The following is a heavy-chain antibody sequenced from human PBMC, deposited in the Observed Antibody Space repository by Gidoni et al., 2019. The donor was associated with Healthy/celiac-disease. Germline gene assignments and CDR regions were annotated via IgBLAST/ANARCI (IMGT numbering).Heavy chain of an antibody. CDR2: IYSGGST. Sequence: EVQLVETGGGLIQPGGSLRLSCAASGFTVRSNYMSWVRQAPGKGLEWVSVIYSGGSTYYADSVKGRFTISRDNSKNTLYLQMNSLRAEDTAVYYCARERYGVGYYYYGMDVWGQGTTVTVSS. CDR3: ARERYGVGYYYYGMDV. D-gene: IGHD4-17*01. J-gene: IGHJ6*02. V-gene: IGHV3-53*02. CDR1: GFTVRSNY.